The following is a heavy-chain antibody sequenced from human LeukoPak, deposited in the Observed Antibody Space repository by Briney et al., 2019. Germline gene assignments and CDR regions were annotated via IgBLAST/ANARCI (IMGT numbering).Heavy chain of an antibody. V-gene: IGHV3-23*01. CDR2: ISGSGGST. J-gene: IGHJ6*02. Sequence: GASLRLSCAASGFTFSSYAMSWVRQAPGKGLEWVSAISGSGGSTYYADSVKGRFTISRDNSKNTLYLQMNSLRAEDTAVYYCAKSGLPSASPIYYYYYGMDVWGQGTTVTVSS. CDR1: GFTFSSYA. D-gene: IGHD5/OR15-5a*01. CDR3: AKSGLPSASPIYYYYYGMDV.